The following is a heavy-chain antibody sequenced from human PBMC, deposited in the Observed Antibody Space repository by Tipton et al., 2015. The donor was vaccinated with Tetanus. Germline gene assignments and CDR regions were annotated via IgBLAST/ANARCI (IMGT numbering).Heavy chain of an antibody. CDR1: GFTVSSNY. CDR3: ARAAVSRLI. CDR2: ISSSSSTI. Sequence: AASGFTVSSNYMSWVRQAPGKGLEWVSYISSSSSTIYYADSVKGRFTISRDNAKNSLYLQMNSLRDEDTAVYYCARAAVSRLIWGQGTMVTVSS. V-gene: IGHV3-48*02. J-gene: IGHJ3*02. D-gene: IGHD6-13*01.